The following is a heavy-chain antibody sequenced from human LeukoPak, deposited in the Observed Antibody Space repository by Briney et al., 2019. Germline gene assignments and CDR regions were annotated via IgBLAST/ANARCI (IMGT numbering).Heavy chain of an antibody. CDR3: ARVHYDILTGWNWFDP. J-gene: IGHJ5*02. CDR1: DDSITMYY. V-gene: IGHV4-4*07. D-gene: IGHD3-9*01. CDR2: IYPSGNT. Sequence: PSETLSLTCSVSDDSITMYYWSWIRQPAGKGLEWIGRIYPSGNTNYNPSLKSRVTISVDTSKNHFSLKLSSVTAADTAVYYCARVHYDILTGWNWFDPWGQGALVTVSS.